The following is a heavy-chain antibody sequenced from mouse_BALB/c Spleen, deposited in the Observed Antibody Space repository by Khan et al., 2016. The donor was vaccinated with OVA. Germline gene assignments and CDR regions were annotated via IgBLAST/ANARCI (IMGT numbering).Heavy chain of an antibody. D-gene: IGHD2-4*01. CDR2: INTYTGET. V-gene: IGHV9-3-1*01. CDR1: GYTFTNYG. Sequence: QIQLVQSRPELKKPGEIVKISCKASGYTFTNYGMNWVKQAPGKGLKWMGWINTYTGETTYADDFKGRFAFSLETSASTAYLQINSLRNEDTATYFCVKGDDYDGTYWGQGTLITVS. J-gene: IGHJ3*01. CDR3: VKGDDYDGTY.